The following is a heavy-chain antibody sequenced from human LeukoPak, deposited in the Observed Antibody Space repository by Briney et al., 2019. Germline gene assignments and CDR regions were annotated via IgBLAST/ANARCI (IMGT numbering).Heavy chain of an antibody. Sequence: ASVKVSCKASGYTFTGYYMHWVRQAPGQGLEWMGWINPNSGGTNYAQKFQGRVTMTRDTSISTAYMKLSRLRSDDTAVYYCAREVGISWATDYYYMDVWGKGTTVTVSS. D-gene: IGHD2-15*01. V-gene: IGHV1-2*02. CDR3: AREVGISWATDYYYMDV. CDR1: GYTFTGYY. CDR2: INPNSGGT. J-gene: IGHJ6*03.